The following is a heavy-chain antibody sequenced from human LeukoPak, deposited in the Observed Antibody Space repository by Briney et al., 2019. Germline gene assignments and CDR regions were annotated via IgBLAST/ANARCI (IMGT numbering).Heavy chain of an antibody. Sequence: SETLSLTCTVSGGSISNYYWSWIRQPPGKGLEWIGYIYYSGSTNYNPSLKSRVTISVDTSKNQFSLNLSSVTAADTAVYYCARYYYGSGSYRRPFDYWGQGTLVTVSS. CDR2: IYYSGST. V-gene: IGHV4-59*08. J-gene: IGHJ4*02. CDR3: ARYYYGSGSYRRPFDY. CDR1: GGSISNYY. D-gene: IGHD3-10*01.